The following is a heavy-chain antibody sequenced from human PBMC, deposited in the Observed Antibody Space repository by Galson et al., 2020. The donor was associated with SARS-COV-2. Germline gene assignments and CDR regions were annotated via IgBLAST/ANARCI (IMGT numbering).Heavy chain of an antibody. CDR3: GSGTHPGIAAVYYYYGMDV. Sequence: SETLSLTCTVSGGSISSSSYYWGWIRQPPGKGLEWIGSIYYSGSTYYNPSLKSRVTISVDTSKNQFSLKLSSVTAADTAVYYCGSGTHPGIAAVYYYYGMDVWGQGTTVTVSS. CDR1: GGSISSSSYY. V-gene: IGHV4-39*01. J-gene: IGHJ6*02. CDR2: IYYSGST. D-gene: IGHD6-13*01.